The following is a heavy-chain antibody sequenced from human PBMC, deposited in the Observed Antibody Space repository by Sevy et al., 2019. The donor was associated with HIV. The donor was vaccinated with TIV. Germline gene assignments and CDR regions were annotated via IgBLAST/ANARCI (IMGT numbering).Heavy chain of an antibody. CDR3: AKSYSGSYYIPYDAFDM. V-gene: IGHV3-30-3*02. J-gene: IGHJ3*02. Sequence: GGSLRLSCVTSGFTFRNHAMHWVRQAPGKGLEWVAVISSDGAIKYYADSVKGRFTFSRDNSKSTLYLQMNSLRTEDTAMYYCAKSYSGSYYIPYDAFDMWGQGTMVTVSS. CDR1: GFTFRNHA. CDR2: ISSDGAIK. D-gene: IGHD1-26*01.